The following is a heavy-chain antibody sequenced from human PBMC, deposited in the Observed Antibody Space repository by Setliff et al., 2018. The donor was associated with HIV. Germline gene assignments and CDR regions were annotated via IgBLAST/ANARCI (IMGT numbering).Heavy chain of an antibody. V-gene: IGHV4-4*07. J-gene: IGHJ3*02. D-gene: IGHD2-2*02. CDR2: IYGSGIT. CDR1: GGSITNHY. CDR3: AREGMSAYPDAFDI. Sequence: ETLSLTCTVSGGSITNHYWSWIRQPAGKGLEWIGRIYGSGITSYNPSLQRPVTMSVDTSKNQFSLRLNFVTAADTAVYFCAREGMSAYPDAFDIWGHGTMVTVSS.